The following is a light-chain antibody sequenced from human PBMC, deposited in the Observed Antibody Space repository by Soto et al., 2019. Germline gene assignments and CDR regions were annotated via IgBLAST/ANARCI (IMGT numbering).Light chain of an antibody. Sequence: EIVLTQSPGTLSLSPGERGTLSCRASQSVSSSYLAWYQQKPGQAPRLLIYSASSRATGIPDRFSGSGSGTEFTLTISRLEPEDFAVYYCQQYGSSPPWTFGQGTKVEIK. J-gene: IGKJ1*01. CDR1: QSVSSSY. CDR3: QQYGSSPPWT. CDR2: SAS. V-gene: IGKV3-20*01.